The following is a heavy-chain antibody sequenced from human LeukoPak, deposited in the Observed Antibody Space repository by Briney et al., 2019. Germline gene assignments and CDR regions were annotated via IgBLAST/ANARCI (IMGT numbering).Heavy chain of an antibody. CDR1: GGSISSSSYY. Sequence: PSETLSLTCTVSGGSISSSSYYWGWIRQPPGNGLEWIGSIYYSRSTYYNPSLKSRVTISVDTSKTQFSLKLSSVTAADTAVYYCARRAAWFGELHWGQGTLVTVSS. J-gene: IGHJ4*02. CDR2: IYYSRST. V-gene: IGHV4-39*01. D-gene: IGHD3-10*01. CDR3: ARRAAWFGELH.